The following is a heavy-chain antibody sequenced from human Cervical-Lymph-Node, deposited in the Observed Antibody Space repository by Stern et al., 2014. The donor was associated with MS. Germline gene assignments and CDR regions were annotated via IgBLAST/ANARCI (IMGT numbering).Heavy chain of an antibody. Sequence: QVQLVESGAEVKKPGSSVKVSCKASGGTFSSYAISWVRQAPGQGLEWMGGIIPIFGTANYAQNVQGRVKITADESTSTAYMELSSLRSEDTAVYYCARGELKEGLVRGMDVWGQGTTVTVSS. CDR1: GGTFSSYA. V-gene: IGHV1-69*01. J-gene: IGHJ6*02. CDR2: IIPIFGTA. D-gene: IGHD1-26*01. CDR3: ARGELKEGLVRGMDV.